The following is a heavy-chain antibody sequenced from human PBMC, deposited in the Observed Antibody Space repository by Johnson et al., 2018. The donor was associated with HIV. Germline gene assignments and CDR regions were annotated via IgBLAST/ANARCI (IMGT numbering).Heavy chain of an antibody. CDR3: IKDRGRPGTPAALDI. CDR2: VNPNGGST. V-gene: IGHV3-25*05. J-gene: IGHJ3*02. CDR1: QFTFTSYY. D-gene: IGHD3-16*01. Sequence: VQVLESGGGLAKPAWSPRLSCVASQFTFTSYYMNCVRQAPGNGLELVGQVNPNGGSTYLVDSGKDRFNISRDNAKNTLHLQMNSLRAEDTAVYHCIKDRGRPGTPAALDIWGQGTMVTVSS.